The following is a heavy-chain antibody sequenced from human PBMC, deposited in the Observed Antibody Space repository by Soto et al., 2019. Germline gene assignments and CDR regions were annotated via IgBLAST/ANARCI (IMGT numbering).Heavy chain of an antibody. J-gene: IGHJ6*02. Sequence: PSETLSLTCTVSGASITQYYWNWIRQSPGKGLEWIVSVSSTGSTVYNPSLTSRVTVSLDTSKNQFSLTLSSVTAADTAVYYCARHNGPLYVGYYYDMDVWGQGTTVTVSS. V-gene: IGHV4-59*08. CDR3: ARHNGPLYVGYYYDMDV. D-gene: IGHD3-16*01. CDR1: GASITQYY. CDR2: VSSTGST.